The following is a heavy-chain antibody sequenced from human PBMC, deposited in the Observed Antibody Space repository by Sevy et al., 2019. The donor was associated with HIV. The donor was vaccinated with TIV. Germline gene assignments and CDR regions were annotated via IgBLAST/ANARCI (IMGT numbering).Heavy chain of an antibody. D-gene: IGHD6-13*01. CDR1: GGTFSSYA. J-gene: IGHJ5*02. Sequence: ASVKVSCNASGGTFSSYAISWVRQAPGQGLEWMGGIIPIFGTANYAQKFQGRVTITADESTSTAYMELSSLRSEDTAVYYCARDRLAAAGTDGNWFDPWGQGTLVTVSS. V-gene: IGHV1-69*13. CDR2: IIPIFGTA. CDR3: ARDRLAAAGTDGNWFDP.